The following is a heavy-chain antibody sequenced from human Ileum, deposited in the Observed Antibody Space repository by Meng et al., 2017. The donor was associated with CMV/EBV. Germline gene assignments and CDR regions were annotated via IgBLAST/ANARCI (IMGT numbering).Heavy chain of an antibody. V-gene: IGHV3-23*03. D-gene: IGHD3-3*01. J-gene: IGHJ6*02. Sequence: GESLKISCAGSGFTFRNYAMSWVRQAPGKGLEWVAVIYAGGRNTYYADSVKGRFNISRDDSENMLNMQMKSLKTQDTAVYYCAKGSLEWLYYGMDVWGQGTTVTVSS. CDR1: GFTFRNYA. CDR2: IYAGGRNT. CDR3: AKGSLEWLYYGMDV.